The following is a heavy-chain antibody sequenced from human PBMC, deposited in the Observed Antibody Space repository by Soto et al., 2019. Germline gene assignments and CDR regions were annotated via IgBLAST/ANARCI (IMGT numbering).Heavy chain of an antibody. J-gene: IGHJ4*02. Sequence: PSETLSLTCAVYGGSFSGYYWSWIRQPPGKGLEWIGEINHSGSTNYNPSLKSRVTISVDTSKNQFSLKLSSVTAADTAVYYCARGQIQLWLDYFDYWAREPWSPSPQ. CDR3: ARGQIQLWLDYFDY. CDR1: GGSFSGYY. V-gene: IGHV4-34*01. D-gene: IGHD5-18*01. CDR2: INHSGST.